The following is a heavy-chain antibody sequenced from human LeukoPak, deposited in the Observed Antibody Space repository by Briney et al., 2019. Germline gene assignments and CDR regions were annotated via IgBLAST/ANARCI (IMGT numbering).Heavy chain of an antibody. Sequence: GASVKVSCTASGYTFTSYDINWVRQAAGQGLEWMGWMNPNSGNTGYAQKFQARVTMTRNTSISAAYMELSSLRSEDAAVYYCATYSGSYVGLDYWGQGTLVTVSS. J-gene: IGHJ4*02. V-gene: IGHV1-8*01. CDR1: GYTFTSYD. D-gene: IGHD1-26*01. CDR3: ATYSGSYVGLDY. CDR2: MNPNSGNT.